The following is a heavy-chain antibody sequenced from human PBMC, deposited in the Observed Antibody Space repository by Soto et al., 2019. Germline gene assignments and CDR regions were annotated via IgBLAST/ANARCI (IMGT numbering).Heavy chain of an antibody. CDR2: IYYSGST. CDR3: ARGGVPAAMGGFDP. CDR1: GGSVSSGSYY. J-gene: IGHJ5*02. V-gene: IGHV4-61*01. D-gene: IGHD2-2*01. Sequence: SETLSLTCTVSGGSVSSGSYYWSWIRQPPGKGLEWIGYIYYSGSTNYNPSLKSRVTISVDTSKNQFSLKLSSVTAADTAVYYCARGGVPAAMGGFDPWGQGTLVTVSS.